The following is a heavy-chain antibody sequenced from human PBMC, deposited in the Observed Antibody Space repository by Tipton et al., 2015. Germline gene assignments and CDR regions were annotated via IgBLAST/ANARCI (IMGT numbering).Heavy chain of an antibody. Sequence: SLRLSCAASGFTFSSYAMSWVRQAPGKGLEWVSAISGSGDRTYYADSVKDRFTISRDNSKNTLYLQMNRLRAEDTAVYYCAKDLRPDYDFWSGFYIGLGDYWGQGTLVTVSS. CDR1: GFTFSSYA. CDR3: AKDLRPDYDFWSGFYIGLGDY. J-gene: IGHJ4*02. CDR2: ISGSGDRT. D-gene: IGHD3-3*01. V-gene: IGHV3-23*01.